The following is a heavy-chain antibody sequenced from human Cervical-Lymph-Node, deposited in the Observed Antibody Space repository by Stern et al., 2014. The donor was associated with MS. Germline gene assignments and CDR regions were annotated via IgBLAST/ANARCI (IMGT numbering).Heavy chain of an antibody. J-gene: IGHJ2*01. V-gene: IGHV3-64*01. CDR3: ARGVTYCGGDCYGWYFDL. Sequence: EVQLVEYGGGLVKPGGSLRLSCAASGFTFSSYAMHWVRQAPGKGLEYVSVISSNGGSTYYANSVKGRFTISRDNSKNTLYLHMGSLRVEDMAVYYCARGVTYCGGDCYGWYFDLWGRGTLVTVSS. CDR2: ISSNGGST. D-gene: IGHD2-21*02. CDR1: GFTFSSYA.